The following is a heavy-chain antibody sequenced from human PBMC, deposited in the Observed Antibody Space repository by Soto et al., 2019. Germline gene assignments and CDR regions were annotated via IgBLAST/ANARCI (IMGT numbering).Heavy chain of an antibody. D-gene: IGHD3-22*01. CDR3: ARGGYTSSNYGVF. CDR1: GFAFSDLW. V-gene: IGHV3-7*05. J-gene: IGHJ4*02. Sequence: EVQLVESGGGLVQPGGSLRLSCETSGFAFSDLWLTWARQAPGKGPEWVANINQDGSKTYYVDSVMGRFTVSRDNAKNSLYLQMDSLRAEDTAVYYCARGGYTSSNYGVFWGQGTLVSVSS. CDR2: INQDGSKT.